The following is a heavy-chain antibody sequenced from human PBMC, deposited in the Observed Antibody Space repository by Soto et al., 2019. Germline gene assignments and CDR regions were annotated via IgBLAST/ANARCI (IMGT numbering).Heavy chain of an antibody. V-gene: IGHV3-23*01. D-gene: IGHD3-10*01. J-gene: IGHJ4*02. CDR2: ISGSGSST. Sequence: GVSLRLSCAASGFTFSIYAMSWVRQAPGKGLEWVSGISGSGSSTYYADSVKGRFTISRDNSKNTLNLQMNSLGAEDTAVYYCAKDGLHYYGSGSYLDYWGQGTLVTVSS. CDR3: AKDGLHYYGSGSYLDY. CDR1: GFTFSIYA.